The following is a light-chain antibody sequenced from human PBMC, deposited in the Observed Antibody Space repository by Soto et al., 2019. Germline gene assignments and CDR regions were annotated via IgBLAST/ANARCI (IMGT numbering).Light chain of an antibody. CDR3: QHYGAAPIP. V-gene: IGKV3-20*01. CDR2: GAS. Sequence: IVFTVSPGSLSLSPGDRATLSCRASQSVGGNVAWYQQIPGQPPKLLIFGASSRATGIADKFSGSGSGTDFTLTISRLEPADFALYYCQHYGAAPIPFGQGTRLEIK. CDR1: QSVGGN. J-gene: IGKJ5*01.